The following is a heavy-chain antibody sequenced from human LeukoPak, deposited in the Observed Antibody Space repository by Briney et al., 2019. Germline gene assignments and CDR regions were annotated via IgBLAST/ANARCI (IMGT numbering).Heavy chain of an antibody. Sequence: PGGSLILSCAASGVTFSSYSLNWVRQAPGKGLEGVSSISSSSSYIYYAGSVKGRFTISRDNAKNSLYLQMNSLRAEDTAVYYCARRIAAAFDYWGQGTLVTVSS. CDR3: ARRIAAAFDY. D-gene: IGHD6-13*01. J-gene: IGHJ4*02. V-gene: IGHV3-21*01. CDR1: GVTFSSYS. CDR2: ISSSSSYI.